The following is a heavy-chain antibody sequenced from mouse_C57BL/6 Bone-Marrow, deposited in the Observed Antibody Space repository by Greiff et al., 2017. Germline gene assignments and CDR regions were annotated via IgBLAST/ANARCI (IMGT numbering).Heavy chain of an antibody. D-gene: IGHD1-2*01. Sequence: DVHLVESGAGLVKPGGSLKLSCAASGFTFSSYAMSWVRQTPEKRLEWVAYISSGGDYIYYADTVKGRFTISRDNARNTLYLQMSSLKSEDTAMYDCTRDRLPYHAWFAYWGQGTLVTVSA. CDR3: TRDRLPYHAWFAY. V-gene: IGHV5-9-1*02. CDR1: GFTFSSYA. CDR2: ISSGGDYI. J-gene: IGHJ3*01.